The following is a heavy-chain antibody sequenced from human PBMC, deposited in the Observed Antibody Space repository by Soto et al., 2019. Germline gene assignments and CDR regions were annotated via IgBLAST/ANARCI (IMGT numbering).Heavy chain of an antibody. CDR1: GFSVRSSH. J-gene: IGHJ5*02. D-gene: IGHD3-10*01. CDR3: GILSPYDSGSYSFRYNWFHP. CDR2: MYSGGDT. Sequence: PGGSLRLSCAASGFSVRSSHMSWVRQAPGKGLEWVSIMYSGGDTYYAVSVKGRFTISRDNSKNTVFLQMNTLRHDDTAMYFCGILSPYDSGSYSFRYNWFHPWGQGTLVTVSS. V-gene: IGHV3-53*01.